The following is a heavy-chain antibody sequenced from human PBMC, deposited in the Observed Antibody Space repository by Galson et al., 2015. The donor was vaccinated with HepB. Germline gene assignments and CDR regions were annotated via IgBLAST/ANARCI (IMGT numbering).Heavy chain of an antibody. J-gene: IGHJ6*02. CDR3: AVWRVAARHLSYSYYYGRDV. CDR1: GGTFSSYT. CDR2: INPSGGST. Sequence: SVKVSCKASGGTFSSYTISWVRQAPGQGLEWLGIINPSGGSTSYAQKFQGRITMTRDKSTSTDFMELRSLRSEDTDVYYLAVWRVAARHLSYSYYYGRDVWGQGTTVTVSS. D-gene: IGHD3-3*01. V-gene: IGHV1-46*01.